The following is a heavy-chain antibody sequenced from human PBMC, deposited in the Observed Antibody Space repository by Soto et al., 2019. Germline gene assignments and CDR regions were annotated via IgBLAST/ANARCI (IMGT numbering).Heavy chain of an antibody. D-gene: IGHD4-17*01. J-gene: IGHJ4*02. CDR2: IIPLLGIA. CDR1: GGTFSSYT. Sequence: QVQLVQSGAEVKKPGASLKVSCKSSGGTFSSYTISWVRQAPGQGLEWMGRIIPLLGIANYAQKFQGRVTITADKSTSTAYMELRSLRSEDTAVYYCASDYGGNSHWGQGTLVTVSS. CDR3: ASDYGGNSH. V-gene: IGHV1-69*02.